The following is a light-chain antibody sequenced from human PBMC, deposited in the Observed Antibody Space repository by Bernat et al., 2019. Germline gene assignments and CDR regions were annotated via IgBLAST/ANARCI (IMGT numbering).Light chain of an antibody. Sequence: AIRMTQSPSSFSASTGDRVTITCRASQGISSYLAWYQQKPGKAPKLLIYVASTLQSGVPSRFSGSGSGTDFTLTISCLQSEDFATYYCQQYYSYPRTCGQGTKVEIK. CDR1: QGISSY. V-gene: IGKV1-8*01. CDR2: VAS. J-gene: IGKJ1*01. CDR3: QQYYSYPRT.